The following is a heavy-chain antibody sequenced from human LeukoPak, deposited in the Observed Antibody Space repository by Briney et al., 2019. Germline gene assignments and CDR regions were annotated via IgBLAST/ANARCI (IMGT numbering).Heavy chain of an antibody. V-gene: IGHV4-4*09. CDR3: ANSYDGKIVPFDN. D-gene: IGHD4-23*01. CDR2: IYSSGNA. J-gene: IGHJ4*02. Sequence: SETLSLTCTVPDGSIGNSYWNWVRQSPGKGLEWIGYIYSSGNANYNPSFKSRVTLSVDTSKNQFSLNLNSVTASDTAVYYCANSYDGKIVPFDNWGQGTLVTVSS. CDR1: DGSIGNSY.